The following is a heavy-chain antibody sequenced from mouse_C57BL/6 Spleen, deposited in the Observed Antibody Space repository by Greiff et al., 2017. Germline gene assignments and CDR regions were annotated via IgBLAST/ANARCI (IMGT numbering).Heavy chain of an antibody. CDR1: GYTFTGYW. CDR3: ARGDLSVGSSWFAY. D-gene: IGHD1-1*01. V-gene: IGHV1-9*01. Sequence: QVQLQQSGAELMKPGASVKLSCKATGYTFTGYWIEWVKQRPGHGLEWIGEILPGSGSTNYNEKFKGKATFTADTSSNTAYMQLSSLTSEDSAVYYCARGDLSVGSSWFAYWGQGTLVTVSA. J-gene: IGHJ3*01. CDR2: ILPGSGST.